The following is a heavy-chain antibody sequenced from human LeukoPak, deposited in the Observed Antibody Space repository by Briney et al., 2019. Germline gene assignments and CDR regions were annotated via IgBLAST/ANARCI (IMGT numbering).Heavy chain of an antibody. CDR2: IYPGDPDT. V-gene: IGHV5-51*01. CDR1: GYSFTSYW. CDR3: ARSLKRYFDWSSSGWFDP. Sequence: GESLKISCKGSGYSFTSYWIGWVRQMPGKGLEWMGIIYPGDPDTRYSPSFQGQVTISADKSISTAYLQWSSLKASDTAMYYCARSLKRYFDWSSSGWFDPWGQGTLVTVSS. D-gene: IGHD3-9*01. J-gene: IGHJ5*02.